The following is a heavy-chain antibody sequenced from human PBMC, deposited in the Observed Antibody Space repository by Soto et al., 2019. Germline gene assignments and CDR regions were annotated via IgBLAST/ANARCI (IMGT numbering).Heavy chain of an antibody. CDR3: AKDTRYNCKFDY. J-gene: IGHJ4*02. D-gene: IGHD1-20*01. Sequence: EVQLLESGGGLVQPGGSLRLSCAASGFTFSSYAMSWVRQAPGKGLEWVSAISASGGSTYYADSVKGRFTISRDNSKKTLYLQMNSLRAEDTAVYYCAKDTRYNCKFDYWGQGTLVTVSS. CDR2: ISASGGST. V-gene: IGHV3-23*01. CDR1: GFTFSSYA.